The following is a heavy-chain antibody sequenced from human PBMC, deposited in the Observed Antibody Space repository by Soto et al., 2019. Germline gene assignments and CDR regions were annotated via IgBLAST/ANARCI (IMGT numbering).Heavy chain of an antibody. CDR2: IYWGNDK. CDR3: ARRLSSYGGWALCDY. J-gene: IGHJ4*02. CDR1: GFSLSTSGVA. D-gene: IGHD6-19*01. Sequence: QITLKESGPPLVKPTQTLTLTCTFSGFSLSTSGVAVGWIRQPPGKALEWLALIYWGNDKRYSPSLRSRLTITKETSKNQVVLTMTNMDPVDTATYYCARRLSSYGGWALCDYWGQGTLVTVSS. V-gene: IGHV2-5*02.